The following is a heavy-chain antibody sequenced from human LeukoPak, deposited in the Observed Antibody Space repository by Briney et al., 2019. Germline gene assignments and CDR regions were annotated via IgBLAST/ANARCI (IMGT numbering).Heavy chain of an antibody. D-gene: IGHD2-15*01. CDR1: GYSFTSYW. Sequence: GESLKISCKGSGYSFTSYWIGWVRQMPGKCLEWMGIIYPGDSDTRYSPSFQGQVTISADKSISTAYLQWSSLKASDTAMYYCARLERFCSGGTCYFGYWGQGTLVTVSS. CDR2: IYPGDSDT. J-gene: IGHJ4*02. CDR3: ARLERFCSGGTCYFGY. V-gene: IGHV5-51*01.